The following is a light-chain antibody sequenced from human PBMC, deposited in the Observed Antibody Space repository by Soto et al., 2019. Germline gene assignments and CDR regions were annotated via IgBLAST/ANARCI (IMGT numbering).Light chain of an antibody. CDR1: SSDVGSYNL. CDR3: SSYAGIGTYVV. J-gene: IGLJ2*01. V-gene: IGLV2-23*02. CDR2: EVF. Sequence: QSALTQPASVSGSPGQSITISCTGTSSDVGSYNLVSWYQHHPGKAPKLMIYEVFKRPSGVSDRFSGSRSGNTASLTISGLQAEDEADYYCSSYAGIGTYVVFGGGTKVTVL.